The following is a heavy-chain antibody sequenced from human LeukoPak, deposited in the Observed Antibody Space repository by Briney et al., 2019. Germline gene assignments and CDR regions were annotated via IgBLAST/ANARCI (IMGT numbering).Heavy chain of an antibody. CDR3: ARDEREYYFDY. D-gene: IGHD1-1*01. V-gene: IGHV1-69*01. Sequence: ASVKVSCKASGGTFSSYAISWVRQAPGQGLEWMGGIIPIFGTANYAQKFQGRVTITADESTSTAYMELSSLRSEDTDVYYCARDEREYYFDYWGQGTLVTVSS. CDR1: GGTFSSYA. CDR2: IIPIFGTA. J-gene: IGHJ4*02.